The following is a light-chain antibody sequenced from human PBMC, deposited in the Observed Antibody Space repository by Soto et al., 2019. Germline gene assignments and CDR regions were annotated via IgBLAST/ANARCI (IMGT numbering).Light chain of an antibody. J-gene: IGKJ4*01. CDR3: QQYGSSVLT. V-gene: IGKV3-20*01. CDR1: QSVSTNT. CDR2: GAS. Sequence: EIVFTQSPHTVSLPPGAGPSLSCIASQSVSTNTLAWYQQKPGQAPRPLIYGASSRATGTPDRFSGSGSGTDFTLIISRLEPEDFAVYYCQQYGSSVLTFGGGTKVDI.